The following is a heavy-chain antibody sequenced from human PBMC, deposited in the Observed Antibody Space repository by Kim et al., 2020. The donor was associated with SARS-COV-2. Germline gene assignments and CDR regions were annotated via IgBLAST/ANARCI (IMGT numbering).Heavy chain of an antibody. D-gene: IGHD6-19*01. CDR3: ARAMAGYSSGSFFDY. Sequence: ASVKVSCKASGYTFTSYYMHWVRQAPGQGLEWMGIINPSGGSTSYAQKFQGRVTMTRDTSTSTVYMELSSLRSEDTAVYYCARAMAGYSSGSFFDYWGQGTLVTVSS. CDR1: GYTFTSYY. V-gene: IGHV1-46*01. CDR2: INPSGGST. J-gene: IGHJ4*02.